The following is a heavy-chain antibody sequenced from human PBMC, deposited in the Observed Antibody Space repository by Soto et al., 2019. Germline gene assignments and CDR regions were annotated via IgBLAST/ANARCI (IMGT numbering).Heavy chain of an antibody. CDR3: ARGGITMVRGVRNNWFDP. CDR2: IYHSGST. Sequence: SETLSLTCAVSGGSISSGGYSWSWIRQPPGKGLEWIGYIYHSGSTYYNPSLKSRVTISVDRSKNQFSLKLSSVTAADTAVYYCARGGITMVRGVRNNWFDPWGQGTLVTVSS. J-gene: IGHJ5*02. CDR1: GGSISSGGYS. V-gene: IGHV4-30-2*01. D-gene: IGHD3-10*01.